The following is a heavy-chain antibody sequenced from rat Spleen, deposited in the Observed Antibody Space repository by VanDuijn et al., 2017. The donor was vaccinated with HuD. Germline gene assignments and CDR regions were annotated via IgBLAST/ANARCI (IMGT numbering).Heavy chain of an antibody. D-gene: IGHD1-7*01. CDR2: ISPSGSIT. CDR3: TTMGNYFNY. V-gene: IGHV5-27*01. Sequence: EVQLVESGGGLVQPGRSLKLSCAASGFTFSDYNMAWVRQAPTKGLEWVASISPSGSITYYRDSVKGRFTVSRDNAKSTLYLQMDSLRSGDTATYYCTTMGNYFNYWGQGVMVTASS. CDR1: GFTFSDYN. J-gene: IGHJ2*01.